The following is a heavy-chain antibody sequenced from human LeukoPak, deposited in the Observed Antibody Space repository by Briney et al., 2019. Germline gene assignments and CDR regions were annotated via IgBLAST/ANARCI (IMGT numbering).Heavy chain of an antibody. CDR3: AKAPIPYSSGWYGDY. CDR2: ISGSGGST. Sequence: GGSLRLSCAASGFTFSSYDMSWVRQAPGKGLEWVSAISGSGGSTYYADSVKGRFTISRDNSKNTLYLQMNSLRAEDTAVYYCAKAPIPYSSGWYGDYWGQGTLVTVSS. CDR1: GFTFSSYD. D-gene: IGHD6-19*01. V-gene: IGHV3-23*01. J-gene: IGHJ4*02.